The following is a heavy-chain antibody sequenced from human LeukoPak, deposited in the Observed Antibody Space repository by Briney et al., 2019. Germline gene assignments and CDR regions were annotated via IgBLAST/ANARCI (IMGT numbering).Heavy chain of an antibody. Sequence: SETLSLTCTVSGYSISSGYYWGWIRQPPGKGLEWIGSIYHSGSTFYNPSLKSRLTISVDTSKNQFSLKLSSVTAADTAVYYCARVDRYYYYMDVWGKGTTVTISS. CDR1: GYSISSGYY. CDR2: IYHSGST. J-gene: IGHJ6*03. V-gene: IGHV4-38-2*02. CDR3: ARVDRYYYYMDV.